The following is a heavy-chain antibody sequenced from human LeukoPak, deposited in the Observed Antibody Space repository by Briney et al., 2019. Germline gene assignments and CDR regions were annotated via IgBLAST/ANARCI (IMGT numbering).Heavy chain of an antibody. J-gene: IGHJ6*04. V-gene: IGHV4-34*01. CDR3: ARGWDIVVVPAAMSLDYYYYAMDV. CDR2: INHSGST. CDR1: GGSFSGYY. D-gene: IGHD2-2*01. Sequence: PSETLSLTCAVYGGSFSGYYWSWIRQPPGKGLEWIGEINHSGSTNYNPSLKSRVTISVDTSKNQFSLKLSSVTAADTAVHYCARGWDIVVVPAAMSLDYYYYAMDVWGKGTTVTVSS.